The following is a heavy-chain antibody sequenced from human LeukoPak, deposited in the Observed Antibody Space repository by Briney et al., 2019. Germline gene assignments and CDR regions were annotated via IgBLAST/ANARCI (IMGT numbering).Heavy chain of an antibody. CDR1: GFTVSSKY. CDR2: ISDSGGRT. J-gene: IGHJ4*02. D-gene: IGHD3-10*01. Sequence: GGSLRLSCAASGFTVSSKYMSWVRQAPGKGLEWVSVISDSGGRTYYADSVKGRFTISRDNSKNTLYLQMNSLRAEDTAIYYCTKDSSMVRGDYDYFDYWGQGTLVTVSS. CDR3: TKDSSMVRGDYDYFDY. V-gene: IGHV3-23*01.